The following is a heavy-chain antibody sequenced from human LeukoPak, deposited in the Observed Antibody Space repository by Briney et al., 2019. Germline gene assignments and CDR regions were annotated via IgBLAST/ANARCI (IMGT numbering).Heavy chain of an antibody. D-gene: IGHD3-9*01. Sequence: GASVKLSCKASGYTFTTYGINWVRQAPGQGLEWLGRISVYNGNTNYAQKLQGRVTMTTDTSTSIAYMELRSLRSDDTAVYYCARMILLLDDVLTVPPRGFDYWGQGTLVTVSS. CDR2: ISVYNGNT. V-gene: IGHV1-18*01. CDR3: ARMILLLDDVLTVPPRGFDY. CDR1: GYTFTTYG. J-gene: IGHJ4*02.